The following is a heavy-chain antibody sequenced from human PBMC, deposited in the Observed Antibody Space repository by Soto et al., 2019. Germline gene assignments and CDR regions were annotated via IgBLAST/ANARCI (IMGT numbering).Heavy chain of an antibody. CDR1: GFTFSNAW. CDR3: NTVAIVVVTAECFDY. V-gene: IGHV3-15*01. Sequence: PGGSLRLSCAASGFTFSNAWMSWVRQAPGKGLEWVGRIKSKTDGGTTDYAAPVKGRFTISRDDSKNTLYLQMNSLKTEDTAVYYCNTVAIVVVTAECFDYWGQGTLVPVYS. J-gene: IGHJ4*02. CDR2: IKSKTDGGTT. D-gene: IGHD2-21*02.